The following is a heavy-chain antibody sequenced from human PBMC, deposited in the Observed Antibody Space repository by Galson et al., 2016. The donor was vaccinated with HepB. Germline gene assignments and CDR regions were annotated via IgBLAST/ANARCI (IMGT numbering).Heavy chain of an antibody. CDR3: AKGARCSGGGWPTVYYYYAMDV. CDR1: GFTFKNYA. J-gene: IGHJ6*02. V-gene: IGHV3-23*01. Sequence: SLRLSCAASGFTFKNYALSWVRQAPGRGLEWVAIISGSGATTFSADSVQGRFSISRENAYNTLYLQMHNLRAEDTALYYCAKGARCSGGGWPTVYYYYAMDVWGQGTTVIVSS. CDR2: ISGSGATT. D-gene: IGHD2-15*01.